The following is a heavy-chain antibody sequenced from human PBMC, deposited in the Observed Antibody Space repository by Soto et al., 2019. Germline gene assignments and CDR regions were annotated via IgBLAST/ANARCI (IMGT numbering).Heavy chain of an antibody. CDR3: ARNHIAASGTSAYDI. CDR2: ISPSSSYT. J-gene: IGHJ3*02. V-gene: IGHV3-11*06. CDR1: GFTFSDHY. Sequence: PVGSLRLSCAASGFTFSDHYMSWIRQAPGKGLEWVSYISPSSSYTNYAVSVKGRFTISRDNAKNSLYLQMNSLRGEDTAVYYCARNHIAASGTSAYDIWGQGTMVTVSS. D-gene: IGHD6-13*01.